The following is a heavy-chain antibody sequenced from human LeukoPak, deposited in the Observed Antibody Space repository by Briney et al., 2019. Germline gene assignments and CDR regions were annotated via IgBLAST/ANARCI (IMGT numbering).Heavy chain of an antibody. D-gene: IGHD5-18*01. CDR1: GFTFSSYA. J-gene: IGHJ4*02. CDR2: IGGSGDIT. Sequence: PGGSLRLSCAASGFTFSSYAMNWVRQAPGKGLEWISGIGGSGDITYYADSVKGRFTISRDNFKNTLYLQMNSLRAEDTAVYYCAKDLGYTYGRFDYWGQGTLVTVSS. CDR3: AKDLGYTYGRFDY. V-gene: IGHV3-23*01.